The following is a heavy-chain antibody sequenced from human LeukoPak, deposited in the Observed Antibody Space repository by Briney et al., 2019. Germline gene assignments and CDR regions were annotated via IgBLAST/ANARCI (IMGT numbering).Heavy chain of an antibody. CDR3: ARESRRVAYRPHSFDY. CDR2: TYHSGGT. CDR1: GGSIRGSY. Sequence: SETLSLTCTVSGGSIRGSYWSWIRQPPGNGLEWIGYTYHSGGTNYNPSLKSRLTISVDTSNNQFSLEMTSVTAADTAVYYCARESRRVAYRPHSFDYWGQGILVTVSS. V-gene: IGHV4-59*01. D-gene: IGHD2-15*01. J-gene: IGHJ4*02.